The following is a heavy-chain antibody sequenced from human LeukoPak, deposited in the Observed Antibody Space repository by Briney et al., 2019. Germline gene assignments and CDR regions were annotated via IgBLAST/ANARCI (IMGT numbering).Heavy chain of an antibody. CDR3: AKSRYDYVWGSPHNYYYYYMDV. CDR1: GYTFTGYY. Sequence: ASVKVSCKASGYTFTGYYMHWVRQAPGQGLEWMGWINPNSGGTNYAQKFQGRVTITADESTSTAYMELSSLRSEDTAVYYCAKSRYDYVWGSPHNYYYYYMDVWGKGTTVTISS. CDR2: INPNSGGT. J-gene: IGHJ6*03. D-gene: IGHD3-16*01. V-gene: IGHV1-2*02.